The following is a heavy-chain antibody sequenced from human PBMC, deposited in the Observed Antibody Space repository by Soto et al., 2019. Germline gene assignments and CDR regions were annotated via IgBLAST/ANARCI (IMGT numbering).Heavy chain of an antibody. CDR2: IYYSGST. CDR3: ARQQWLVLNAFDI. J-gene: IGHJ3*02. D-gene: IGHD6-19*01. V-gene: IGHV4-59*01. CDR1: GGYISSYD. Sequence: PSETMSLTCTVAGGYISSYDWSWIRQPPGKGLEWIGYIYYSGSTNYNPSLKSRVTISVDTSKNQFSLKLSSVTAADTAVYYCARQQWLVLNAFDIWGQGTMVTVSS.